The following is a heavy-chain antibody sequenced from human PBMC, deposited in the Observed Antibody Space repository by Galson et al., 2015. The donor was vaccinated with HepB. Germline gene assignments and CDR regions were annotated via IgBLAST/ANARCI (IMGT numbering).Heavy chain of an antibody. J-gene: IGHJ3*01. Sequence: QSGAEVKKPGESLKISCKASGYSFTNHRIGWVRQMPGKGLEWMGISYPGDSDARYSPSFQGQVTISVDKSISTAYLHWVSLKASDTAVYYCARPQPTVVSPADTLDVWGQGTTVTVSS. CDR1: GYSFTNHR. V-gene: IGHV5-51*01. CDR2: SYPGDSDA. D-gene: IGHD3-22*01. CDR3: ARPQPTVVSPADTLDV.